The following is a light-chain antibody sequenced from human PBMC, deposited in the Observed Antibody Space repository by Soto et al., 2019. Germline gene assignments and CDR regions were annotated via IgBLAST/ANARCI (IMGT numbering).Light chain of an antibody. V-gene: IGLV2-11*01. CDR3: CSYAGTYTHWV. CDR2: DVN. CDR1: SSDVGGFNY. J-gene: IGLJ3*02. Sequence: QSALTQPRSLSGSPGQSVTISCTGTSSDVGGFNYVSWYQQHPGKAPKLIIYDVNKRPSWVPDRFSGSKSGNTASLTISGLQAEDEAEYSCCSYAGTYTHWVFGGGTKVTVL.